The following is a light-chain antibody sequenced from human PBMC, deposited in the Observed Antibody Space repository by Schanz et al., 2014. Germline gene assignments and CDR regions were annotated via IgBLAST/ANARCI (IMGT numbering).Light chain of an antibody. J-gene: IGLJ1*01. Sequence: SVLTQPPSASGSPGQSVTISCTGTSSDVGGYKYVSWYQQHPGKAPKLMIYDVSNRPSGVSNRFSGSKSGNTASLTISGLQAEDEADYYCSSYTTSTTLVFGTGTKLTVL. V-gene: IGLV2-14*03. CDR1: SSDVGGYKY. CDR2: DVS. CDR3: SSYTTSTTLV.